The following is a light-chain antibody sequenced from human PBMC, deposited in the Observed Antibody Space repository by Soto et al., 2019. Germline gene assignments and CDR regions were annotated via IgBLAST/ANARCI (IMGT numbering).Light chain of an antibody. CDR3: SSYTSSSTLV. Sequence: QSALTQPASVSGSPGQSITISCTGTSSDVGGYNYVSWYQQHPGQAPKLMIYDVSNRPSGVSNRFSGSKSGNTASLTISGLQAEDEADYSCSSYTSSSTLVFGTGTNLTVL. CDR1: SSDVGGYNY. V-gene: IGLV2-14*01. CDR2: DVS. J-gene: IGLJ1*01.